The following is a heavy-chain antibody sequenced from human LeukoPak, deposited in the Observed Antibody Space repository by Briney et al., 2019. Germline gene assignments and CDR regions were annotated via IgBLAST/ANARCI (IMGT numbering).Heavy chain of an antibody. CDR2: IYYSGST. Sequence: SETLSLTCTVSGGSISSSSYYWGWIRQPPGKGLEWIGSIYYSGSTYYNPSLKSRVTISVDTSKNQFSLELSSVTAADTAVYYCARVLGWVSVGMDVWGQGTTVTVSS. J-gene: IGHJ6*02. CDR3: ARVLGWVSVGMDV. CDR1: GGSISSSSYY. V-gene: IGHV4-39*07. D-gene: IGHD2-8*02.